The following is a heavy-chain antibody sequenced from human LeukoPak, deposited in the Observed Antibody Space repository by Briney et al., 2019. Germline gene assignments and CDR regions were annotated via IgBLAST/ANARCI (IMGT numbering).Heavy chain of an antibody. D-gene: IGHD4-17*01. CDR2: ISSSGSTI. J-gene: IGHJ3*02. V-gene: IGHV3-11*01. CDR1: GFTFSDYY. CDR3: ARDPNGDYIGAFDM. Sequence: GGSLRLSCAASGFTFSDYYMSWIRQAPGKGLEWVSYISSSGSTIYYADSEKGRFTISRDNAKNSLYLQMNSLRSEDTAVYYCARDPNGDYIGAFDMCGQGTKVTVSS.